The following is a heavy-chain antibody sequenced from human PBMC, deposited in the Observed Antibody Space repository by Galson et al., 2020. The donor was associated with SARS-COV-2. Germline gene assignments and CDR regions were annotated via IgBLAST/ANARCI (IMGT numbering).Heavy chain of an antibody. Sequence: GESLKISCVASGFPFASYAMTWVRQAPGKGLEWVSGLGGSDGAIDYADSVKGWFTASRDNAKNTLFLNMNSLSAEDTAIYYCATDLNWVVSWGQGILVTVSS. D-gene: IGHD3-16*01. CDR1: GFPFASYA. V-gene: IGHV3-23*01. CDR3: ATDLNWVVS. J-gene: IGHJ4*02. CDR2: LGGSDGAI.